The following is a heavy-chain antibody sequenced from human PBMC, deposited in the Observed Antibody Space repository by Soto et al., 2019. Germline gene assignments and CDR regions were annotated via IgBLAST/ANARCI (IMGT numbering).Heavy chain of an antibody. CDR2: ISSRSTFI. CDR1: GFTLTNEN. D-gene: IGHD3-22*01. V-gene: IGHV3-21*06. CDR3: ARDPPLSMIVVVGVDDF. J-gene: IGHJ4*02. Sequence: GSLRLSCTVLGFTLTNENMNWVRQAPGKGLEWVSSISSRSTFINYADSVKGRFTISRDNDKGLVYLQMNSLRAEDTAVYYRARDPPLSMIVVVGVDDFWGQGTLVTVSS.